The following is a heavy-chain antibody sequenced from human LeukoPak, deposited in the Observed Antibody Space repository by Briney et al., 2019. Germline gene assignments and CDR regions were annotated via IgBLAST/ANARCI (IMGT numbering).Heavy chain of an antibody. CDR3: AGERRRWLQSLRVYYYYYMDV. CDR2: IYYSGST. J-gene: IGHJ6*03. CDR1: GGSISSSSYY. V-gene: IGHV4-39*07. Sequence: SGTLSLTCTVSGGSISSSSYYWGWIRQPPGKGLEWIGSIYYSGSTYYNPSLKSRVTISVDTSKNQFSLKLSSVTAADTAVYYCAGERRRWLQSLRVYYYYYMDVWGKGTTVTVSS. D-gene: IGHD5-24*01.